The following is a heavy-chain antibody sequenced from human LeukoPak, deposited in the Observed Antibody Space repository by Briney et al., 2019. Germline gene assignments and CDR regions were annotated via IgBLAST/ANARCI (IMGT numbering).Heavy chain of an antibody. J-gene: IGHJ1*01. CDR2: INAGNGNT. CDR1: GGTFSSYA. D-gene: IGHD4-17*01. Sequence: ASVKVSCKASGGTFSSYAMHWVRQAPGQRLEWMGWINAGNGNTKYSQKFQGRVTITRDTSASTAYMELSSLRSEDTAVYYCATNTLTTPTTGILEYFQKWGQGTLVTVSS. V-gene: IGHV1-3*01. CDR3: ATNTLTTPTTGILEYFQK.